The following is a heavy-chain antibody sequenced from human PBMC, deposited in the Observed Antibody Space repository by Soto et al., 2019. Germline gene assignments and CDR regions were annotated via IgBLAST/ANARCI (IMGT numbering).Heavy chain of an antibody. V-gene: IGHV4-59*01. CDR1: GASMNNYY. Sequence: PSETLSLTCSFSGASMNNYYGSWVRQPPGRGLEWICYMYSSGSSNYNSSLKSRVTISVDTSKNQFSLKLSSVTAADTAVYYCVRSGHTFGGVMWGLGTLVTVSS. J-gene: IGHJ4*02. CDR2: MYSSGSS. D-gene: IGHD3-16*01. CDR3: VRSGHTFGGVM.